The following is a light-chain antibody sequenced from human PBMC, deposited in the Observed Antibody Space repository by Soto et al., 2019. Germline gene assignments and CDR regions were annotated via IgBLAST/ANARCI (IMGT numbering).Light chain of an antibody. CDR3: LQVYSFPRT. CDR1: EDINSR. V-gene: IGKV1-12*01. CDR2: AAF. J-gene: IGKJ1*01. Sequence: DIQMTQSPSSVSASVGDRVTISCRASEDINSRLAWYQQKPGNAPKLLIYAAFILQSGVPSRLSGSGSGTEFILTINNLQPEDFASYFCLQVYSFPRTFGLGTKVDI.